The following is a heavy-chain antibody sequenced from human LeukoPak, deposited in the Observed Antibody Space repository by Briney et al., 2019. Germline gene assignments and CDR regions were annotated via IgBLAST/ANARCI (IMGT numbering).Heavy chain of an antibody. Sequence: ASVKVSCKASGYTFTGYYLYWVRQAPGQGLEWMGWLNPKTGGTSYAQKFQGRVTMTRDTSISTVNMELSRLTSDDTAVYYCARATAENDHWGQGTLVTVSS. V-gene: IGHV1-2*02. CDR2: LNPKTGGT. J-gene: IGHJ4*02. CDR3: ARATAENDH. D-gene: IGHD1-14*01. CDR1: GYTFTGYY.